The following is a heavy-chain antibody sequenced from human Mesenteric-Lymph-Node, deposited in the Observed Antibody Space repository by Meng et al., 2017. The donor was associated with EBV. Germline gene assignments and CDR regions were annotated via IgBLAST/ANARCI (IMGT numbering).Heavy chain of an antibody. D-gene: IGHD1-7*01. V-gene: IGHV4-4*02. Sequence: QVHVQGAGPGLVKPLETLSLTCAVSGGSISSINWWIWVRQPPGKGLEWIGEIYHSGSTNYNPSLKSRVTISVDKSKNQFSLKLISVTAADTAIYYCAKAEGGTYPPFDSWGQGTLVTVSS. CDR2: IYHSGST. CDR3: AKAEGGTYPPFDS. CDR1: GGSISSINW. J-gene: IGHJ4*02.